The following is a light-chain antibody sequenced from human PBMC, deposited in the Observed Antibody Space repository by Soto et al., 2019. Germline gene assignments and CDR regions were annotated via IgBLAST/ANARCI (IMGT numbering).Light chain of an antibody. Sequence: EIVITHSPAPLSVSPGERATLSCRASQSVRSNLAWYQQKPGQAPRLVIYAASTRATGIPDRFSGSVSGTEFTLTISSLQSEDFAVYYCQQYNEWPPFTFGQGTRLEIK. CDR2: AAS. CDR1: QSVRSN. CDR3: QQYNEWPPFT. V-gene: IGKV3-15*01. J-gene: IGKJ5*01.